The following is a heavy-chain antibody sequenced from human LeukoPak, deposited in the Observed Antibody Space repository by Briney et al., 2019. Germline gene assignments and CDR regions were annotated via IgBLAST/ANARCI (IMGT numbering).Heavy chain of an antibody. CDR1: GGSFSGYY. CDR2: INHSGST. J-gene: IGHJ6*02. CDR3: ARGSEDIVVVPAARSYYYYYGMDV. D-gene: IGHD2-2*01. Sequence: SETLSLTCAVYGGSFSGYYWSWIRQPPGKGLEWIGEINHSGSTNYNPSLKSRVTISVDTSKNQFSLKLSSVTAADTAVYYCARGSEDIVVVPAARSYYYYYGMDVWGQGTTVTVSS. V-gene: IGHV4-34*01.